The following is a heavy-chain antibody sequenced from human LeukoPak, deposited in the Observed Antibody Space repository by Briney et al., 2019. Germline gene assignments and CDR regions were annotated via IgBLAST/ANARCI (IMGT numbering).Heavy chain of an antibody. V-gene: IGHV3-11*05. Sequence: GRSLTLSCAASRFTFSDHYMSWIRQAPGKGLEWVSYISSSSSYTNYADSVKGRFTISRDNAKNSLFLQMNSLRAEDTAVYYCARASGIAAAGAPDYWGQGTLVSVSS. CDR1: RFTFSDHY. D-gene: IGHD6-13*01. J-gene: IGHJ4*02. CDR2: ISSSSSYT. CDR3: ARASGIAAAGAPDY.